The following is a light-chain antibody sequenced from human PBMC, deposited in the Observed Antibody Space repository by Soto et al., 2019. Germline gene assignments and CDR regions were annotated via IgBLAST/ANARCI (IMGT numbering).Light chain of an antibody. J-gene: IGLJ2*01. V-gene: IGLV2-23*01. CDR3: CSYATTSSV. CDR2: EDS. Sequence: QSVLTQPASVSGSPGQSITISCTGATSDVGSYNLVSWYQQHPGKAPKLMIYEDSKRPSGVSNRFSGSKSGNTASLTISGLQAEDEADYFCCSYATTSSVFGGGTQLTVL. CDR1: TSDVGSYNL.